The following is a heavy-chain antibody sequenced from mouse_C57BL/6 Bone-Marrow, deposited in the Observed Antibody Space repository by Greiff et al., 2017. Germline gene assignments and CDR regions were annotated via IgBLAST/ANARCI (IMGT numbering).Heavy chain of an antibody. J-gene: IGHJ1*03. CDR1: GYTFTSYW. Sequence: QVQLQQPGAELVRPGSSVKLSCKASGYTFTSYWMHWVKQRPIQGLEWIGNIDPSDSETHYNQKFKDKATLTVDKSSSTASMQLSSLTSEDSAVYYCARWGYGYFDVWGTGTTVTVSS. V-gene: IGHV1-52*01. CDR3: ARWGYGYFDV. CDR2: IDPSDSET.